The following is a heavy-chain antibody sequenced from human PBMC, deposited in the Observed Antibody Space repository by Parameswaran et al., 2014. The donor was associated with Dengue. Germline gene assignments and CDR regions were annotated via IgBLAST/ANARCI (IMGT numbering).Heavy chain of an antibody. CDR3: ARSGGSDY. Sequence: WIRQPPGKGLEWVALISYDGSNKYYADSVKGRFTISRDNSKNTLYLQMNSLRAEDTAVYYCARSGGSDYWGQGTLVTVSS. D-gene: IGHD6-25*01. V-gene: IGHV3-30-3*01. CDR2: ISYDGSNK. J-gene: IGHJ4*02.